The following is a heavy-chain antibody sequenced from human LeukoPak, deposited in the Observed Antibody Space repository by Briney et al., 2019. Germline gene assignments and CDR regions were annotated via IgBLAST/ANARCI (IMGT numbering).Heavy chain of an antibody. CDR2: IWYDGSNK. CDR3: ARDTRETPFDY. D-gene: IGHD5-24*01. Sequence: PGGSLRLSCAASGFTFSSYGMHWVRQAPGKGREWVAVIWYDGSNKYYADSVKGRFTISRDNSKNTLYLQMNSLRAEDTAVYYCARDTRETPFDYWGQGTLVTVSS. V-gene: IGHV3-33*01. J-gene: IGHJ4*02. CDR1: GFTFSSYG.